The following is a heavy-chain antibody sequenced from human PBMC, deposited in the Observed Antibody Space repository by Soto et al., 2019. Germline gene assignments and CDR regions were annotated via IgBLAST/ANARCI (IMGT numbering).Heavy chain of an antibody. V-gene: IGHV3-30*18. CDR3: AKESGTWGVYYYYGMDV. CDR2: ISYDGSNK. CDR1: GFTFSSYG. D-gene: IGHD3-16*01. Sequence: GGSLRLSCAASGFTFSSYGMHWVRQAPGKGLEWVAVISYDGSNKYYADSVKGRFTISRDNSKNTLYLQMNSLRAEDTAVYYCAKESGTWGVYYYYGMDVWGQGTTVTVYS. J-gene: IGHJ6*02.